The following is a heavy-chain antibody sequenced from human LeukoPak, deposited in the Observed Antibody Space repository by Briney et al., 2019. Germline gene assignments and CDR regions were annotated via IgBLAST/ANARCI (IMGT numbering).Heavy chain of an antibody. Sequence: PSETLSLTCTVSGDSISSSSYYWGWIRQPPGKGLEWIGSIYYSGSTYYNPSLKSRVTISVDTSKNQFSLKLSSVTAADTAVYYCTMIVVVITTGGQEWVDYWGQGTLVTVSS. J-gene: IGHJ4*02. CDR3: TMIVVVITTGGQEWVDY. D-gene: IGHD3-22*01. V-gene: IGHV4-39*01. CDR2: IYYSGST. CDR1: GDSISSSSYY.